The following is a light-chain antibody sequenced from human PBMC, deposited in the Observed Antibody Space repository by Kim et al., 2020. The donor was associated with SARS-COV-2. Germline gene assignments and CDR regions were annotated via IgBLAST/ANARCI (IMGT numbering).Light chain of an antibody. Sequence: WSPGERGPLSCRASQSLNIDLAWYQQRLGQSPRLLIYGASSRAAGIPDRFSGSGSGTDFTLTISRLEPEDFAVYFCQQYAKSPTTFGQGTKVDIK. CDR2: GAS. CDR1: QSLNID. V-gene: IGKV3-20*01. CDR3: QQYAKSPTT. J-gene: IGKJ1*01.